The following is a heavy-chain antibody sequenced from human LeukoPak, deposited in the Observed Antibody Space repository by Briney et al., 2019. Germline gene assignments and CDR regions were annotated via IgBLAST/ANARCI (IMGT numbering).Heavy chain of an antibody. J-gene: IGHJ3*02. Sequence: GGSLRLSCAASGFTFSSHWMSWVRQAPGKGLEWVANIKQDGSEKYYVDSVKGRFTISRDNAKNSLYLQMNSLRAEDTAVYYCARTTGLHAFDIWGQGTMVTVSS. CDR3: ARTTGLHAFDI. CDR2: IKQDGSEK. D-gene: IGHD5-12*01. CDR1: GFTFSSHW. V-gene: IGHV3-7*02.